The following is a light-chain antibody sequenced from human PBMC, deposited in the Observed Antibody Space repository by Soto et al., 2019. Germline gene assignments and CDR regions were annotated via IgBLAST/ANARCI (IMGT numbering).Light chain of an antibody. CDR1: QGIGSY. J-gene: IGKJ4*01. CDR2: GAS. V-gene: IGKV1-9*01. CDR3: QQLNTYPA. Sequence: DFPLTQSPSFLSASVGDRVTITCRASQGIGSYLGWYQQAPGKAPKLLIYGASTLQSGVPSRFSGSGSGTAFPLTISSLQPEDFASSYCQQLNTYPAFGGGTKVEI.